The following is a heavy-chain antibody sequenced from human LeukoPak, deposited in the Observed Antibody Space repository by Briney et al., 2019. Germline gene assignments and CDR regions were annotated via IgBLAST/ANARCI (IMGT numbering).Heavy chain of an antibody. Sequence: ASVKVSCKASGYTFTGYYMHWVRQAPGQGLEWTGWINPNSGGTNYAQKFQGRVTMTRDTSISTAYMELSRLRSDDTAVYYCARGATRRFPTNWFDPWGQGTLVTVSS. J-gene: IGHJ5*02. CDR2: INPNSGGT. D-gene: IGHD3-16*01. CDR3: ARGATRRFPTNWFDP. V-gene: IGHV1-2*02. CDR1: GYTFTGYY.